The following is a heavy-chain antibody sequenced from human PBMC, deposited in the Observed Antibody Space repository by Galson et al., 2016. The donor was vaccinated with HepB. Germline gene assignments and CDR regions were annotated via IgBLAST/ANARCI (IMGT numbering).Heavy chain of an antibody. CDR3: ARDNGKMDFDS. D-gene: IGHD2-8*01. Sequence: TLSLTCTVSGDSVTSCCHYWSWVRQPAGKGLEYIGRNNSNGRSNYNPSLNSRVTIPLDMSKNEFSLELRSVTAADTALYYCARDNGKMDFDSWGQGILVTVSS. CDR2: NNSNGRS. CDR1: GDSVTSCCHY. V-gene: IGHV4-61*02. J-gene: IGHJ4*02.